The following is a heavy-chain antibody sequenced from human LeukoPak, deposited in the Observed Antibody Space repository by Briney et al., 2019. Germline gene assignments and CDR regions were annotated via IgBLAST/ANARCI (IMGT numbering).Heavy chain of an antibody. V-gene: IGHV3-11*01. CDR1: GFTFSAFG. D-gene: IGHD2-2*01. Sequence: NPGGSLRLSCAASGFTFSAFGMNWVRQAPGKGLEWVSYISSSGGTIHYADSVKGRFTISRDNAKSSLYLQMNSLRAEDTAVYYCWGSTSSNFDYWGQGTLVTVSS. CDR3: WGSTSSNFDY. CDR2: ISSSGGTI. J-gene: IGHJ4*02.